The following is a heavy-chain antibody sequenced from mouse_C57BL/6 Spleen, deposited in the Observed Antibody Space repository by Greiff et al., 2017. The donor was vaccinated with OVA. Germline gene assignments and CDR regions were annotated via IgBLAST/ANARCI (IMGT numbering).Heavy chain of an antibody. J-gene: IGHJ4*01. Sequence: QVTLKESGPGILQSSQTLSLTCSFSGFSLSTSGMGVSWIRQPSGKGLVWLAHIYCDDDKRYNPYLKSRLIISKDTSRNQVFLKITSVDTADTATYYCARDSSGYAMDYWGQGTSVTVSS. CDR3: ARDSSGYAMDY. D-gene: IGHD3-2*02. CDR1: GFSLSTSGMG. CDR2: IYCDDDK. V-gene: IGHV8-12*01.